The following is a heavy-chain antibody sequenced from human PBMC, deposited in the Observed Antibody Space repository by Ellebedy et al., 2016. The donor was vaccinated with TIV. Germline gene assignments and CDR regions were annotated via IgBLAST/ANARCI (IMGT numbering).Heavy chain of an antibody. CDR1: GGSFSGYY. CDR3: ARGYGTFGY. V-gene: IGHV4-34*01. J-gene: IGHJ4*02. Sequence: SETLSLTCAVYGGSFSGYYWSWIRQPPGKGLEWIGETNHSGSTNYNPSLKSRVTISVDTSKNQFSLKLSSVTAADTAVYYCARGYGTFGYWGQGTLVTVSS. D-gene: IGHD4-17*01. CDR2: TNHSGST.